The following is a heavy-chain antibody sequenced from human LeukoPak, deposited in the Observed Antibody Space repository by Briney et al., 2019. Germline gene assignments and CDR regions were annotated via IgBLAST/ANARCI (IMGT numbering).Heavy chain of an antibody. Sequence: ASVKVSCKASGYTFTSYAMHWVRQAPGQRLEWMGWINAGNGNTKYSQKFQGRVTITRDTSASTAYMELSSLRSEDTAVYYCARDLEGGSGSYLFGLSDPGPGFDYWGQGTLVTVSS. V-gene: IGHV1-3*01. CDR1: GYTFTSYA. J-gene: IGHJ4*02. CDR3: ARDLEGGSGSYLFGLSDPGPGFDY. D-gene: IGHD3-10*01. CDR2: INAGNGNT.